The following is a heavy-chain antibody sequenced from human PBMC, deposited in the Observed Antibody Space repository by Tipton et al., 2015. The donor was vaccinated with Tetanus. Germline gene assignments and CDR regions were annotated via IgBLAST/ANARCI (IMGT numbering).Heavy chain of an antibody. CDR1: GFTFSNYA. J-gene: IGHJ2*01. Sequence: SLRLSCAASGFTFSNYAMSWVRQAPGKGLVWVSRMNSDGSYIAYADSVKGRFTISRDNAKNTLFLQMGSLRGEDTAVYYCARGSTGWANWYFDLWGRGTRVTVSS. V-gene: IGHV3-74*01. CDR3: ARGSTGWANWYFDL. D-gene: IGHD6-19*01. CDR2: MNSDGSYI.